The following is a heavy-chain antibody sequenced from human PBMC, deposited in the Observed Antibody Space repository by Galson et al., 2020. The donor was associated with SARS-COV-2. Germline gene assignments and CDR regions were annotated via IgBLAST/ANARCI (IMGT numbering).Heavy chain of an antibody. J-gene: IGHJ4*02. CDR3: ARDEQRRGNSNLYFDY. D-gene: IGHD6-25*01. V-gene: IGHV1-18*01. CDR2: TSAYSADA. Sequence: GESLKISCKASGYFFTYFGITWVRQAPGQGLEWMGGTSAYSADANYAQKFQGRVTMTTDTSTNTAYMELKSLRPDDTALYYCARDEQRRGNSNLYFDYWGQGTLVTVSS. CDR1: GYFFTYFG.